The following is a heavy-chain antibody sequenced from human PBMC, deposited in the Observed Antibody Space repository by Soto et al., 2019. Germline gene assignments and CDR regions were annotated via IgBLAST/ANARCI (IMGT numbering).Heavy chain of an antibody. CDR3: ARRAETNGWNGFGADKYYFDF. J-gene: IGHJ4*02. V-gene: IGHV1-8*01. Sequence: QVQLVQSGADVMKPGASVKVSCEASGYTFTSYDIYWVRQATGQGLEWMGWMNPNTGNSGYAQKFQGRVTMTSDTSISTAHMELSSLRSEDTAVYYCARRAETNGWNGFGADKYYFDFWGQGTLVTVSS. CDR2: MNPNTGNS. D-gene: IGHD1-1*01. CDR1: GYTFTSYD.